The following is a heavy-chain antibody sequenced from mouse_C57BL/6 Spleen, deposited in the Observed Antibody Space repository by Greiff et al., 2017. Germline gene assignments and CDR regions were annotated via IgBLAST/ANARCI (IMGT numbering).Heavy chain of an antibody. V-gene: IGHV5-4*01. J-gene: IGHJ4*01. D-gene: IGHD1-1*01. CDR3: ARDSYYGSSSFYAMDY. CDR1: GFTFSSYA. CDR2: ISDGGSYS. Sequence: EVMLVESGGGLVKLGGSLKLSFAASGFTFSSYAMSWVRQTPETRLEWVANISDGGSYSYYANNVKVRFPISRDNAKNNMYLEMNQLKSEDTTMSYLARDSYYGSSSFYAMDYWGQGTSVTVSS.